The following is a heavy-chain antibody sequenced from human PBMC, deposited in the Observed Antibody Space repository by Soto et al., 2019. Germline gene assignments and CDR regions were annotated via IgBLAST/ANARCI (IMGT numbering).Heavy chain of an antibody. J-gene: IGHJ4*02. CDR3: ARVSWEQLVAEYYFDY. CDR2: IYYSGST. Sequence: WIRQPPGKXLEWIGYIYYSGSTNYTPSLKSRVTISVDTSTNQFSLKLSSVTAADTAVYYCARVSWEQLVAEYYFDYWGQGSLVTVSS. V-gene: IGHV4-59*01. D-gene: IGHD6-6*01.